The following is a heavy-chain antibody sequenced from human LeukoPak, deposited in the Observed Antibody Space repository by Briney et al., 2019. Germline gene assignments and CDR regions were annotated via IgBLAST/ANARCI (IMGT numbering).Heavy chain of an antibody. CDR1: GDSISSSSYY. J-gene: IGHJ4*02. V-gene: IGHV4-39*07. CDR3: ARGVVIAPQTFDY. D-gene: IGHD2-21*01. CDR2: IYYSGST. Sequence: SETLSLTCTVSGDSISSSSYYWGWIRQPPGKGLEWIGSIYYSGSTYYNPSLKSRVIISVDTSKDQFSLKLSSVTAADTAVYYCARGVVIAPQTFDYWGQGTLVTVSS.